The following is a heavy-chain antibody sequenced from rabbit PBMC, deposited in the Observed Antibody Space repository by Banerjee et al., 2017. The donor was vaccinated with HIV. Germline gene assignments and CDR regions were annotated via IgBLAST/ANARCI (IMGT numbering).Heavy chain of an antibody. D-gene: IGHD6-1*01. CDR2: IYAGSDSST. Sequence: QEQLVESGGDLVKPEGSLTLTCTASGFSFSSSYYMCWVRQAPGKGLEWIGCIYAGSDSSTYYASWAKGRFTISKASSTTVTLQMTSLTAADTATYFCARATDGGVGYNYAFNFWGPGTLVTVS. CDR1: GFSFSSSYY. V-gene: IGHV1S45*01. J-gene: IGHJ4*01. CDR3: ARATDGGVGYNYAFNF.